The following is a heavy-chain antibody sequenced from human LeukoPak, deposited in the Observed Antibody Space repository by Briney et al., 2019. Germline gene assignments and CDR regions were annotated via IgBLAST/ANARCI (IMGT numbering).Heavy chain of an antibody. Sequence: GASVKVSCKASGGTFSSYAISWVRQAPGQGLEWMGRIIPILGIANYAQKFQGRVTITADKSTSTAYMELSSLRSEDTAVYYCARGWLRGGYYFDYWGQGTLVTVSS. J-gene: IGHJ4*02. CDR1: GGTFSSYA. CDR3: ARGWLRGGYYFDY. CDR2: IIPILGIA. V-gene: IGHV1-69*04. D-gene: IGHD5-12*01.